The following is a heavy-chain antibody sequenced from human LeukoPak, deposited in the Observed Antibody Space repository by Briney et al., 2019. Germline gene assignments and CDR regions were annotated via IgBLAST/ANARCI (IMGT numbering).Heavy chain of an antibody. Sequence: PSETLSLTCSVSGGSITSHSWLWGWIRQPPGKGLEWIGSISSSGTTYYSPSLSSRLTISLDTSKNQFSLKLSSMTAADTAVYYCARHSDNGGVDGSDPWGQGTLVTVSS. CDR2: ISSSGTT. CDR3: ARHSDNGGVDGSDP. CDR1: GGSITSHSWL. J-gene: IGHJ5*02. D-gene: IGHD3-3*01. V-gene: IGHV4-39*01.